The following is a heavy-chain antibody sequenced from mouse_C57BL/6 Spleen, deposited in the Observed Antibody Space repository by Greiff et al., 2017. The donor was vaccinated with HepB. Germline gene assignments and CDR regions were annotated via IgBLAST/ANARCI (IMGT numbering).Heavy chain of an antibody. J-gene: IGHJ1*03. CDR2: IYPGDGDT. D-gene: IGHD1-1*01. CDR3: ARTPTTVVARYFDV. Sequence: VQLQQSGPELVKPGASVKISCQASGYAFSSSWMNWVKQRPGKGLEWIGRIYPGDGDTNYNGKFKGKATLTADKSSSTAYMQLSSLTSEDSAVYFCARTPTTVVARYFDVWGTGTTVTVSS. V-gene: IGHV1-82*01. CDR1: GYAFSSSW.